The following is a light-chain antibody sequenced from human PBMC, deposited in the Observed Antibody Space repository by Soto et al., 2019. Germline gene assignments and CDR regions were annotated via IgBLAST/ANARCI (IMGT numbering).Light chain of an antibody. J-gene: IGLJ1*01. CDR1: SSDVGGYDY. Sequence: QSALTQPASVSGSPGQSITISCIGTSSDVGGYDYVSWYQQNPGKAPKLIIYEVINRPSGVSSRFSGSKSDNTASLTISGLQAEDEADYYCSSYTSDSTHVFGSGTKLTVL. CDR2: EVI. V-gene: IGLV2-14*01. CDR3: SSYTSDSTHV.